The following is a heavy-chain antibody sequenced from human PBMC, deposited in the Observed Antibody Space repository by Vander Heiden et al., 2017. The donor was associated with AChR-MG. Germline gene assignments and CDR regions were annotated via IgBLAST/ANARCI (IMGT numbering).Heavy chain of an antibody. J-gene: IGHJ6*02. D-gene: IGHD3-22*01. CDR3: AAEGYYYDSSGYYYDRYYYYGMDV. CDR2: ISGSGGST. CDR1: GFTFSSYA. Sequence: EVQLLESGGGLVQPGGSLRLSCAASGFTFSSYAMSWVRQAPGKGLEWVSAISGSGGSTYYADSVKGRFTISRDNSKNTLYLQMNSLRAEDTAVYYCAAEGYYYDSSGYYYDRYYYYGMDVWGQGTTVTVSS. V-gene: IGHV3-23*01.